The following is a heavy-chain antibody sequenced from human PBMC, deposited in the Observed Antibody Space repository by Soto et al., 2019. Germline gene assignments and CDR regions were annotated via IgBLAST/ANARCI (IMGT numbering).Heavy chain of an antibody. D-gene: IGHD6-19*01. CDR3: ARERAVVGTGWFDP. J-gene: IGHJ5*02. Sequence: SETLSLTCPVSGGSISNGSYYCTWMRDHPRKGLEWIGYISYRGNTYYNPSLKSRLTISVDTSKNQFSLTLNSMTAADTAIYYCARERAVVGTGWFDPWGQGTLVTV. CDR2: ISYRGNT. V-gene: IGHV4-31*03. CDR1: GGSISNGSYY.